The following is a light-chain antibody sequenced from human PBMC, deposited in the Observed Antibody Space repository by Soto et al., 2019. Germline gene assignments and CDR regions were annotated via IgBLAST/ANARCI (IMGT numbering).Light chain of an antibody. Sequence: DIQMTQSPSSVSASVGDRVSITCRASQGISNWLAWYQQKPGRAPKLLIYTGSSLQSGVPSRFSGTGSGTDFTLTISSLQPEAVATYYCQPANSFHLTFGGVTKVEIK. CDR1: QGISNW. CDR3: QPANSFHLT. CDR2: TGS. J-gene: IGKJ4*01. V-gene: IGKV1-12*01.